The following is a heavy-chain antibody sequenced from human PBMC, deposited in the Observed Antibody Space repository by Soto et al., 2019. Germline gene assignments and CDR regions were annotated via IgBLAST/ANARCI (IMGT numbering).Heavy chain of an antibody. D-gene: IGHD3-10*01. CDR2: ISWNSGSI. J-gene: IGHJ4*02. CDR1: GFTFDDYA. V-gene: IGHV3-9*01. CDR3: AKDIGITMVRGPRGPCDY. Sequence: EVQLVESGGGLVQPGRSLRLSCAASGFTFDDYAMHWVRQAPGKGLEWVSGISWNSGSIGYADSVKGRCTISRDNAKNSLYLQMNSLRAEDTALYYCAKDIGITMVRGPRGPCDYWGQGTLFTVSS.